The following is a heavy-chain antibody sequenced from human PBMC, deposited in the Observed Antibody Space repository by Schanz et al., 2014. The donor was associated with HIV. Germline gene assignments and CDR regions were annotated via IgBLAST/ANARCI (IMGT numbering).Heavy chain of an antibody. Sequence: EVHLEESGGGLVQPGGSLRLSCAASGFIFSSYSMNWVRQAQGKGLEWLSSISSGSNHIYNADSVKGRFTISRDNARNTLYLQMNSLRAEDTAVYYCARDKGDNWAGFYYYYGMDVWGQGTTVTVSS. CDR2: ISSGSNHI. V-gene: IGHV3-21*01. D-gene: IGHD1-20*01. J-gene: IGHJ6*02. CDR1: GFIFSSYS. CDR3: ARDKGDNWAGFYYYYGMDV.